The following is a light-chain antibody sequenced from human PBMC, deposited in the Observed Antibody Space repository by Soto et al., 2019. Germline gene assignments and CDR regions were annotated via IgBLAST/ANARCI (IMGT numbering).Light chain of an antibody. CDR1: SSDVGAYNY. CDR2: EVS. J-gene: IGLJ3*02. V-gene: IGLV2-14*01. CDR3: SSYTTRRTWV. Sequence: QSALTQPASVSGSPGQSITISCTGTSSDVGAYNYVSWYQQHPGKAPKLMIYEVSYRPSGVSDRFSGSKSGNTASLTISGLQAADEADYYCSSYTTRRTWVFGGGTKVTVL.